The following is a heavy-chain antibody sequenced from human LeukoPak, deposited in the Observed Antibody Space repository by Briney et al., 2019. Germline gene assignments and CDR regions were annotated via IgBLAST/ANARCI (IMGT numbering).Heavy chain of an antibody. V-gene: IGHV3-11*06. CDR1: GFTFSDYY. CDR2: ISSSSSYT. CDR3: ARRPTGGGGLTGYTN. D-gene: IGHD3-9*01. Sequence: GGSLRLSCAASGFTFSDYYMSWIRQAPGKGLEWVSYISSSSSYTNYADSVKGQFTISRDNAKNSLYLQMNSLRAEDTAVYYCARRPTGGGGLTGYTNWGQGTLVTVSS. J-gene: IGHJ4*02.